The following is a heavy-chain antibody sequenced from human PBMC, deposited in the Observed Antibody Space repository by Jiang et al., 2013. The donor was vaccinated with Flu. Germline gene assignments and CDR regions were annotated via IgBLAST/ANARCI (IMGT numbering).Heavy chain of an antibody. Sequence: SGSISSHYWSWIRQPPGKGLEWIGYIHNSGTTNXNPSLKSRVTISIDTSTNQFSLKLISVTAPDTAVYYCARSYCGGDCYSMFGYSYYGMDVWGQGTTVTVSS. V-gene: IGHV4-59*08. D-gene: IGHD2-21*02. CDR2: IHNSGTT. J-gene: IGHJ6*02. CDR3: ARSYCGGDCYSMFGYSYYGMDV. CDR1: SGSISSHY.